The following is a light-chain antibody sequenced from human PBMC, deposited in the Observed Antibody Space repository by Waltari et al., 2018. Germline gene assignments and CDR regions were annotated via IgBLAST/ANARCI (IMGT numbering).Light chain of an antibody. CDR2: GAS. Sequence: EIVMTQSPATLSVSPGERATLSCRASPSVSSNLAWYQQKPGQAPRLLIYGASTRATGIPARFSGSGSGTEFTLTISSMQSEDFAVYYCQQYNNWPPLTLGGGTKVEIK. V-gene: IGKV3-15*01. CDR1: PSVSSN. J-gene: IGKJ4*01. CDR3: QQYNNWPPLT.